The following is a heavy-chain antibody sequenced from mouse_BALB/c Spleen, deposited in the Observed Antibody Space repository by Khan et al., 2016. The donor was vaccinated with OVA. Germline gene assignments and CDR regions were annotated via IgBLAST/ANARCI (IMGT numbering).Heavy chain of an antibody. CDR3: TRIFIGRTDYCMDY. Sequence: VELVESGPGLVQPSQSLSITCTVSGFSLTSYGVHWVRQSPGKGLEWLGVIWSGGSTDYNAAFISRLSISKDNSKSQVFFKMNSLQANDTAIYYCTRIFIGRTDYCMDYWGQGTSVTVSS. J-gene: IGHJ4*01. CDR1: GFSLTSYG. V-gene: IGHV2-2*02. CDR2: IWSGGST. D-gene: IGHD2-14*01.